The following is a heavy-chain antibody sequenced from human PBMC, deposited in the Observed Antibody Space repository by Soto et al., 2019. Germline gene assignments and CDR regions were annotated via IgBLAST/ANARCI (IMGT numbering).Heavy chain of an antibody. V-gene: IGHV4-31*03. Sequence: QVQLQESGPGPVKPSQTLSLTCTVSGGSISSGGYYWYWIRQHPGKGLEWIGYIYYSGTTYYNPSLKSRVTISVDTSKNQFSLKLSSVTAADTAVYYCAASCVACGGFNYYGMDVWGQGTTVTVSS. J-gene: IGHJ6*02. CDR2: IYYSGTT. CDR3: AASCVACGGFNYYGMDV. CDR1: GGSISSGGYY. D-gene: IGHD2-21*01.